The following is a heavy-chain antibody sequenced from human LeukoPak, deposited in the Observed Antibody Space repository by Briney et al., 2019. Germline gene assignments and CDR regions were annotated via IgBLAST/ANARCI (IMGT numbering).Heavy chain of an antibody. CDR2: IYYSGST. CDR3: ARGVIPGAVVGFDP. CDR1: GGSISTYY. J-gene: IGHJ5*02. V-gene: IGHV4-59*01. Sequence: SETLSLTCTMSGGSISGGSISTYYWTWIRQPPGKGLEWIGYIYYSGSTNYNPSLKSRVTISLDTSKNQFSLKLSSVTAADTAVYYCARGVIPGAVVGFDPWGQGTLVTVSS. D-gene: IGHD2-2*01.